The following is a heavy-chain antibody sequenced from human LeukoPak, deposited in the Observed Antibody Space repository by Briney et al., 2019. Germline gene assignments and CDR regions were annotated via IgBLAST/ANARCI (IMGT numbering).Heavy chain of an antibody. D-gene: IGHD6-19*01. V-gene: IGHV3-21*01. CDR1: GFTFSSYS. CDR2: ISSSSSYI. Sequence: GGSLRLSCAASGFTFSSYSMNWVRQAPGKGLEWVSSISSSSSYIYYADSVKGRSTISRDNAKNSLYLQMNSLRAEDTAVYYCARGPVGSGFDYWGQGTLVTVSS. J-gene: IGHJ4*02. CDR3: ARGPVGSGFDY.